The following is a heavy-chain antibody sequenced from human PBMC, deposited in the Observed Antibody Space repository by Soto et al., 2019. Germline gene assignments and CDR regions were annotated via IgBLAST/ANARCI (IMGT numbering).Heavy chain of an antibody. D-gene: IGHD2-2*01. CDR3: AREALNCSSTSCLPNWFDP. CDR2: IIPIFGTA. CDR1: GGTFSSYA. Sequence: SVKVSCKASGGTFSSYAISWVRRAPGQGLEWMGGIIPIFGTANYAQKFQGRVTITADESTSTAYMELSSLRSEDTAVYYCAREALNCSSTSCLPNWFDPWGQGTLVTVSS. V-gene: IGHV1-69*13. J-gene: IGHJ5*02.